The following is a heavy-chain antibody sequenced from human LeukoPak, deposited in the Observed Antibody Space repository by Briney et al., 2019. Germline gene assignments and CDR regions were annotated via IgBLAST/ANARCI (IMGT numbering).Heavy chain of an antibody. Sequence: PGGSLRLSCAASGFIFRNYAMCWVRQAPGKGPESASAITGSGDTTYYADSVKGRFTISRDNSKNTLYVEMNTLRAEDTAVYYCAKWGDYDILTGYYVSDFWGQGTLVTVSS. V-gene: IGHV3-23*01. CDR3: AKWGDYDILTGYYVSDF. J-gene: IGHJ4*02. CDR1: GFIFRNYA. CDR2: ITGSGDTT. D-gene: IGHD3-9*01.